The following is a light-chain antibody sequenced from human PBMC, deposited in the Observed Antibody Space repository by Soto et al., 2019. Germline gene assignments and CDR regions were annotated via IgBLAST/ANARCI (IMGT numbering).Light chain of an antibody. CDR2: EVS. V-gene: IGLV2-14*01. CDR3: GSYTTSSTPYV. Sequence: QSALTQPASVSGSPGQSITISCTGTSGDVGGYNYVSWYQQHPGKAPNLVIYEVSNRPSGVSNRFSGSKSGNTASLTISGLQAEDDAAYYCGSYTTSSTPYVFGTGTKLTVL. CDR1: SGDVGGYNY. J-gene: IGLJ1*01.